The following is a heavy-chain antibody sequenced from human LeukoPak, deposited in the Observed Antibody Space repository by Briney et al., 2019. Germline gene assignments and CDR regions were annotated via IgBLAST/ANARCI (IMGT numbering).Heavy chain of an antibody. V-gene: IGHV1-18*01. CDR1: GYTFTSYG. CDR3: ASLRDYYDSSGYYFDY. D-gene: IGHD3-22*01. J-gene: IGHJ4*02. CDR2: ISAYNGNT. Sequence: ASVKVSCKASGYTFTSYGISWVRQAPGQGLGWMGWISAYNGNTNYAQKLQGRVTMTTDTSTSTAYMELRSLRSDDTAVYYCASLRDYYDSSGYYFDYWGQGTLVTVSS.